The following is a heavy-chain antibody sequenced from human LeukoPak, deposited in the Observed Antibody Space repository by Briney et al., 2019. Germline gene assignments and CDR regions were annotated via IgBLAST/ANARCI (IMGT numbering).Heavy chain of an antibody. D-gene: IGHD4-11*01. CDR2: ISYDGNTI. J-gene: IGHJ4*02. CDR1: EFTFSNYA. CDR3: ARSGGLQKFDY. Sequence: PGRSLRLSCAASEFTFSNYAVHWVRQAPGKGLQWVAVISYDGNTIHYADSVKGRFTISRDTSKNTLYLQMNSLRTEDTAVYYCARSGGLQKFDYWGQGTLVTVSS. V-gene: IGHV3-30-3*01.